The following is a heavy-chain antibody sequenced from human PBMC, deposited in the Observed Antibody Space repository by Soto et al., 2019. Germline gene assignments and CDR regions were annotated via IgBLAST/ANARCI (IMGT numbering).Heavy chain of an antibody. Sequence: ASVKVSCKASGYTFTSYGISWVRQAPGQGLEWMGWISAYNGNTNYAQKLQGRVTMTTDTSTSTAYMELRSLRSDDTAVYYCARVTKWELTIRYYYYGMDVWGQGTTVTVSS. CDR3: ARVTKWELTIRYYYYGMDV. CDR1: GYTFTSYG. D-gene: IGHD1-26*01. CDR2: ISAYNGNT. J-gene: IGHJ6*02. V-gene: IGHV1-18*04.